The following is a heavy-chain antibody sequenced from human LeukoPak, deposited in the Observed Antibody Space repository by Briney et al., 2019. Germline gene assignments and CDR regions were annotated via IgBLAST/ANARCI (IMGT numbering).Heavy chain of an antibody. CDR2: IIPIFGTA. CDR3: ARDRRDRGVPYMDV. CDR1: GYTFTSYY. Sequence: GASVKVSCKASGYTFTSYYMHWVRQAPGQGLEWMGGIIPIFGTANYAQKFQGRVTITADKSTSTAYMELSSLRSEDTAVYYCARDRRDRGVPYMDVWGKGTTVTVSS. J-gene: IGHJ6*03. V-gene: IGHV1-69*06. D-gene: IGHD3-10*01.